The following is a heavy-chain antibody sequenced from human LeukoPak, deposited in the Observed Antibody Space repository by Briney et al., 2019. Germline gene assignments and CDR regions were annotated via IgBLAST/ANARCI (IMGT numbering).Heavy chain of an antibody. CDR3: AKDPGEMATAMDY. CDR2: ISWNSGSI. Sequence: GGSLRLSCAASGFTFDDYAMHWVRQAPGKGLEWVSGISWNSGSIGYADSVKGRFTISRDNAKNSLYLQMDSLRAEDTALYYCAKDPGEMATAMDYWGQGTLVTVSS. V-gene: IGHV3-9*01. J-gene: IGHJ4*02. CDR1: GFTFDDYA. D-gene: IGHD5-24*01.